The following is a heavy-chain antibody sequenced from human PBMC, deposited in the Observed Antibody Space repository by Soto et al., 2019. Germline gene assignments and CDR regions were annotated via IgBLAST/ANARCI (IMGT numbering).Heavy chain of an antibody. CDR2: IYYSGST. J-gene: IGHJ4*02. CDR1: GGSVSSGSYY. CDR3: ARRGYYYDSSGYYFDY. Sequence: SETLSLTCTVSGGSVSSGSYYWSWIRQPPGKGLEWIGYIYYSGSTNYNPSLKSRVTISVDTSKNQFSLKLSSVTAADTAVYYCARRGYYYDSSGYYFDYWGQGTLVTVSS. V-gene: IGHV4-61*01. D-gene: IGHD3-22*01.